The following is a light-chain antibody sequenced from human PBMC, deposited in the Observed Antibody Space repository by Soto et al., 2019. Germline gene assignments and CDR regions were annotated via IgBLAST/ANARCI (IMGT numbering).Light chain of an antibody. J-gene: IGKJ4*01. CDR2: GAS. Sequence: EIVLTQSPGTLSLSPGERATLSCRASQSVSSTYLASYQQKPGQAPRLLIYGASSRATGIPGRVSGSGSGTDFTLTISRLEAEEFAVYYCQQYGSSPLTFGGGNKVEIK. V-gene: IGKV3-20*01. CDR3: QQYGSSPLT. CDR1: QSVSSTY.